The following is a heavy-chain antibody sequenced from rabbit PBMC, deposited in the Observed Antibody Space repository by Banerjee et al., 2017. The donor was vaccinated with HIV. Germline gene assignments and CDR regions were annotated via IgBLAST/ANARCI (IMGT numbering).Heavy chain of an antibody. CDR3: ARSNTYYGMDL. V-gene: IGHV1S45*01. CDR2: IYAGSGGST. CDR1: GFSFSSNYW. J-gene: IGHJ6*01. Sequence: QEQLEESGGDLVKPEGSLTLTCTTSGFSFSSNYWICWVRQAPGKGLEWIACIYAGSGGSTYYASCAKGRFTISKTSSTTVTLQMTSLTAADTATYFCARSNTYYGMDLWGQGTLVTVS.